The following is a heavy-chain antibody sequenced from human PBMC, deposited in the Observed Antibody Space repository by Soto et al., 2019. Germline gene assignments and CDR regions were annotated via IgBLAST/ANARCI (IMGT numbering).Heavy chain of an antibody. CDR1: GFTFSSYA. Sequence: EVQLLESGGGLVQPGGSLRLSCAASGFTFSSYAMSWVRQAPGKGLEWVSAISGGTSSTYYADSVKGRFNISRDNSKNTLYLQINSLRAEDTAVYYCAKERWAAAGTPTLDYWGQGTLVTVSS. CDR2: ISGGTSST. J-gene: IGHJ4*02. D-gene: IGHD6-13*01. V-gene: IGHV3-23*01. CDR3: AKERWAAAGTPTLDY.